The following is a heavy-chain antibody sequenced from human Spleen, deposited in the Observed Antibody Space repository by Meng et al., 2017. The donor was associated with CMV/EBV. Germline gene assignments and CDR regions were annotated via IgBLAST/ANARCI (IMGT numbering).Heavy chain of an antibody. J-gene: IGHJ4*02. D-gene: IGHD2-2*01. CDR2: LIPLLGIA. V-gene: IGHV1-69*10. Sequence: SVKVSCKASGGPFSSYAISWVRQAPGQGLEWMGGLIPLLGIANYAQKFQGRVTITADKSTSTAYLELSSLRSEETAVYYCARVGGAGYCSSTSCFSHFDYWGQGTLVTVS. CDR1: GGPFSSYA. CDR3: ARVGGAGYCSSTSCFSHFDY.